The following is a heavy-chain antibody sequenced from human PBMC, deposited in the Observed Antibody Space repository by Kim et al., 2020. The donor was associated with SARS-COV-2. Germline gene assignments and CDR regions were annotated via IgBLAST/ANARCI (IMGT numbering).Heavy chain of an antibody. Sequence: GGSLRLSCAASGFTFSSYAMHWVRQAPGKGLEWVAVISYDGSNRYYAGSVKGRFTISRDNSKDTLFLQMNSVRSEDTAVYYCARAPYCSSTSCYCDYWGQGTVVTVSS. D-gene: IGHD2-2*01. CDR2: ISYDGSNR. CDR1: GFTFSSYA. J-gene: IGHJ4*02. CDR3: ARAPYCSSTSCYCDY. V-gene: IGHV3-30*04.